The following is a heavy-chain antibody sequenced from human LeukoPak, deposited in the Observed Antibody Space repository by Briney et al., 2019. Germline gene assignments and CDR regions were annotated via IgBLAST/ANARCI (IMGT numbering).Heavy chain of an antibody. V-gene: IGHV4-59*01. Sequence: SETLSLTCTVSGGSINSYYWSWIRQPPGKGLEWIGYVDHSGSTSYNPSLKSRVTISVDTSKNQFSLKLSSVTAADTAVYYCARRVVVPAAMSFNYYYYMDVWGKGTTVTVSS. CDR2: VDHSGST. CDR1: GGSINSYY. CDR3: ARRVVVPAAMSFNYYYYMDV. D-gene: IGHD2-2*01. J-gene: IGHJ6*03.